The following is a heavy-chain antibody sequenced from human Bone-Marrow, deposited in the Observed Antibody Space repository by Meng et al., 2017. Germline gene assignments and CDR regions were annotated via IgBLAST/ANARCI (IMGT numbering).Heavy chain of an antibody. Sequence: VEVGGSGGGWVNRGGSLGPSCAASGFTFRNAWMSWVRPAPGKGLEWVGRIKSKTDGGTTDYAAPVKGRFTISRDDSKNTLYLQMNGLKTEDTAVYYCTTVVGGWKVDYWGQGTLVTVSS. CDR3: TTVVGGWKVDY. CDR2: IKSKTDGGTT. CDR1: GFTFRNAW. J-gene: IGHJ4*02. D-gene: IGHD4-23*01. V-gene: IGHV3-15*01.